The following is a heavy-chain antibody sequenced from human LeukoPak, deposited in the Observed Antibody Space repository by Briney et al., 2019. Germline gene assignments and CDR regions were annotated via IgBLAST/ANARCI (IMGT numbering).Heavy chain of an antibody. Sequence: SGGSLRLSCAASGFTFSRYWMHWVRQTPGKGLVWVSRINSDGSSTSYADSVQGRFTISRDNAKNTLYLQINSLRAEDTAVYYCARAVSLGYDNWFDPWGPGTLVTVSS. J-gene: IGHJ5*02. D-gene: IGHD5-12*01. CDR2: INSDGSST. CDR3: ARAVSLGYDNWFDP. CDR1: GFTFSRYW. V-gene: IGHV3-74*01.